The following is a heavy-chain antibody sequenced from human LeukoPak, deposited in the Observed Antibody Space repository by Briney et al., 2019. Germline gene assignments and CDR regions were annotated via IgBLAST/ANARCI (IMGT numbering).Heavy chain of an antibody. V-gene: IGHV3-23*01. CDR2: ISGSGGST. CDR3: AKGQWEVIRPSYYFDY. Sequence: GGSLRLSCAASGFTFSSYAMSWVRQAPGKGLEWVSAISGSGGSTYYADSVKGRFTISRDNSKNTLYLQMNSLRAEDTAVYYCAKGQWEVIRPSYYFDYWGQGTLVTVSS. J-gene: IGHJ4*02. D-gene: IGHD1-26*01. CDR1: GFTFSSYA.